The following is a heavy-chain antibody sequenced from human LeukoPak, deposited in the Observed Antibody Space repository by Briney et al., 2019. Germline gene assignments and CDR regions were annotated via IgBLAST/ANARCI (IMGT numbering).Heavy chain of an antibody. CDR3: AGYLYYYGSGSYDY. CDR1: GFTFSSYA. CDR2: ISSNGGST. J-gene: IGHJ4*02. V-gene: IGHV3-64*01. Sequence: GGSLRLSCAASGFTFSSYAMHWVRQAPGKGLEYVSAISSNGGSTYYANSVKGRFTISRDNSKNTLYLQMNSLRAEDTAVYYCAGYLYYYGSGSYDYWGQRTLVTVSS. D-gene: IGHD3-10*01.